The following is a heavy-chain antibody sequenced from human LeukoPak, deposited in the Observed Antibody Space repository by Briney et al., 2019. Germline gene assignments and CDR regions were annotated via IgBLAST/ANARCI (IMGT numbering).Heavy chain of an antibody. CDR2: ISSSSSYI. J-gene: IGHJ3*02. CDR1: GFTFTTYS. V-gene: IGHV3-21*01. Sequence: PGGSLRLSCEASGFTFTTYSMTWVRQAPGKGLEWVSSISSSSSYIYYADSVKGRFTISRDNAKNSLYLQMNSLRAEDTAVYYCARDYYGSGSLRPHDAFDIWGQGTMVTVSS. CDR3: ARDYYGSGSLRPHDAFDI. D-gene: IGHD3-10*01.